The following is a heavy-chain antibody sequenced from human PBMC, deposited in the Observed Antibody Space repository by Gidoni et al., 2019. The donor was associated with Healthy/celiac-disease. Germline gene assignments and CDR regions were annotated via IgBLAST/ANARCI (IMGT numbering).Heavy chain of an antibody. V-gene: IGHV1-24*01. CDR3: ASQAPSSPFGGAIVPHQDQFDP. CDR1: GYTLTELS. D-gene: IGHD3-16*02. Sequence: QVQLVQSGAEVKTPGASVKVSCKVSGYTLTELSMHWVRQAPGKGLEWMGGFDPEDGETIYAQKFQGRVTMTEDTSTDTAYMELSSLRSEDTAVYYCASQAPSSPFGGAIVPHQDQFDPWGQGTLVTVSS. CDR2: FDPEDGET. J-gene: IGHJ5*02.